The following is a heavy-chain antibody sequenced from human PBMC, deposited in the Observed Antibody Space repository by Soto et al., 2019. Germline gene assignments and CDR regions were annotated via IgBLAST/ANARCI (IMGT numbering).Heavy chain of an antibody. D-gene: IGHD2-21*02. Sequence: PGESLKISCKGSGYSFTSYWIGWVRQMPGKGLEWMGIIYPGDSDTRYSPSFQGQVTISADKSISTAYLQWSSLKASDTAMYYCASLPYCGGDCYGAYYWGKGTLVTVSS. J-gene: IGHJ4*02. CDR2: IYPGDSDT. V-gene: IGHV5-51*01. CDR1: GYSFTSYW. CDR3: ASLPYCGGDCYGAYY.